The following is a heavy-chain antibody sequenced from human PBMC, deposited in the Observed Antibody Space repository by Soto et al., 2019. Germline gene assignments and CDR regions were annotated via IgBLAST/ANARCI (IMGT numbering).Heavy chain of an antibody. CDR3: ARGAGVPAATQDAFDI. V-gene: IGHV1-2*02. CDR2: INPNSGGT. Sequence: GASVKVSCKASGYTFTGYYMHWVRQAPGQGLEWMGWINPNSGGTNYAQKFQGRVTMTRDTSISTAYMELSRLRSDDTAVYYCARGAGVPAATQDAFDIWGQGTAVTVSS. D-gene: IGHD2-2*01. J-gene: IGHJ3*02. CDR1: GYTFTGYY.